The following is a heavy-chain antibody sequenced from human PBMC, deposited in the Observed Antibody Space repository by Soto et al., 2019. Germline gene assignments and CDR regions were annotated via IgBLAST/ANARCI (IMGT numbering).Heavy chain of an antibody. CDR2: IHLSGRV. V-gene: IGHV4-34*01. D-gene: IGHD1-26*01. CDR1: GGSFSDYY. CDR3: ARTPTRGASAWLDP. J-gene: IGHJ5*02. Sequence: QVQLQQWGSGLLKPSETLSLTCAIYGGSFSDYYWHWIRQSPGKGLEWIGEIHLSGRVNFTPSLKSRTSLSMETARNQFFLTLRSVTAADTAVYFCARTPTRGASAWLDPWGRGHLVTVSS.